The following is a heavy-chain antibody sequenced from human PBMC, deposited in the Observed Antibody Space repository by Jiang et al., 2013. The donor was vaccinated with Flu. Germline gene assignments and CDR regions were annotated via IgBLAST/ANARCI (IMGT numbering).Heavy chain of an antibody. CDR2: IVVGSGNT. J-gene: IGHJ6*04. CDR1: GFTFTSSA. Sequence: KKPGTSVKVSCKASGFTFTSSAMQWVRQARGQRLEWIGWIVVGSGNTNYAQKFQERVTITRDMSTSTAYMELSSLRSEDTAVYYCAASMGLSPYYYGMDVWGKGTTVTVSS. D-gene: IGHD4/OR15-4a*01. V-gene: IGHV1-58*02. CDR3: AASMGLSPYYYGMDV.